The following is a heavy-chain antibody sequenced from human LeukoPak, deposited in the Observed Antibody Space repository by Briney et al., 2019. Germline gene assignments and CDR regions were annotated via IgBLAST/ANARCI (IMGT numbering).Heavy chain of an antibody. CDR1: GGSIYSYY. CDR3: ARDFSGYSKFDY. J-gene: IGHJ4*02. Sequence: SETLSLTCTVSGGSIYSYYWSWIRQPAGKGLGWIGHIYTSGSTNYNPSLKSRVTISVDTSKNQFSLKLNSVTAADTAVYYCARDFSGYSKFDYWGQGVLVTVSS. CDR2: IYTSGST. V-gene: IGHV4-4*07. D-gene: IGHD5-12*01.